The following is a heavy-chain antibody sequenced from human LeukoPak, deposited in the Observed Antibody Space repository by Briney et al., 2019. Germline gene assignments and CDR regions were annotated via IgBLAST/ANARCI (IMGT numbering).Heavy chain of an antibody. CDR1: GFTFSSYG. Sequence: GGSLRLSCAASGFTFSSYGMSWVRQAPGKGLEWVSAISGSGGSTYYADSVKGRFTISRDNSKNSLYLQMNSLRAEDTAVYYCARRIDDILTGYYASFDYWGQGTLVTVSS. CDR3: ARRIDDILTGYYASFDY. CDR2: ISGSGGST. V-gene: IGHV3-23*01. D-gene: IGHD3-9*01. J-gene: IGHJ4*02.